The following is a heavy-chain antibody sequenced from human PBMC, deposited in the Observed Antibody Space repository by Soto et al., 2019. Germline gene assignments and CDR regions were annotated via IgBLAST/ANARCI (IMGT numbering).Heavy chain of an antibody. J-gene: IGHJ6*02. CDR1: GFSFSNPRMS. V-gene: IGHV2-26*01. CDR2: ISSSDVK. Sequence: QVTLKESGPVLVKPTETLTLTCTFSGFSFSNPRMSVSWIRQPPGKALEWLAHISSSDVKSYSTSLKSRLTILKATSKSPVVLTMTNVDPMDTATYYCARVLYYCMDVWGQGTTVTVSS. CDR3: ARVLYYCMDV.